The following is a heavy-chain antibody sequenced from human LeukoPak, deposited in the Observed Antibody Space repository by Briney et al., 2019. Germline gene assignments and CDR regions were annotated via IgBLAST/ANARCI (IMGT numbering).Heavy chain of an antibody. CDR1: GFTFSSYW. Sequence: GGSLRLSCAASGFTFSSYWMAWVRQPPGKGLEWVASTGEDGSEKHYVDSVKGRFTISRDNAKNSVYLQMNSLRSEDTAVYYCVRADWFSLDYWGQGTLVTVSS. J-gene: IGHJ4*02. D-gene: IGHD3-9*01. CDR2: TGEDGSEK. V-gene: IGHV3-7*04. CDR3: VRADWFSLDY.